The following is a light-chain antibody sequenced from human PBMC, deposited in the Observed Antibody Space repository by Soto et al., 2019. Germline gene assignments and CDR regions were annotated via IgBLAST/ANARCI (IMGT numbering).Light chain of an antibody. CDR2: WAS. CDR1: ASDNSY. V-gene: IGKV3-11*01. J-gene: IGKJ4*02. Sequence: VMTQSPATLPVSPGQRASLACSASASDNSYLAWYQQKPGQPPRLLIYWASTRATGIPDRFSGSGSGTDFTLTISSLEPEDVAVYFCQQRSSWPLTFGGGTKVDIK. CDR3: QQRSSWPLT.